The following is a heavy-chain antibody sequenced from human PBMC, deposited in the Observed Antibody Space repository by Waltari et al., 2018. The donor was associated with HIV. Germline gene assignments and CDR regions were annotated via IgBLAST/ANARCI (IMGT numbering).Heavy chain of an antibody. CDR2: INPNSGGT. D-gene: IGHD6-13*01. J-gene: IGHJ6*02. V-gene: IGHV1-2*06. CDR1: GYTFTGYY. Sequence: QVQLVQSGAEVKKPGASVKVSCKASGYTFTGYYMHWVRQAPGQGLEWMGRINPNSGGTNYAQKFQGRVTMTRDTSISTAYMELSRLRSDDTAVYYCARDSRAGDYYYGMDVWGQGTTVTVSS. CDR3: ARDSRAGDYYYGMDV.